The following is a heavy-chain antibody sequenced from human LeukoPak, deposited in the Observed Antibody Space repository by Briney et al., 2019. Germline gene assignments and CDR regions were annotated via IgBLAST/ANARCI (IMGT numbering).Heavy chain of an antibody. Sequence: ETLSLTCTVSGGSISSYYWSWIRQPPGKGLEWVSSISGSSGNTYYADSVKGRYSISRDNSKNTVFLQINRLRAEDTAIYYCANWGAGTKGLYWGQGTLVTVSS. J-gene: IGHJ4*02. V-gene: IGHV3-23*01. CDR2: ISGSSGNT. CDR1: GGSISSYY. D-gene: IGHD1-1*01. CDR3: ANWGAGTKGLY.